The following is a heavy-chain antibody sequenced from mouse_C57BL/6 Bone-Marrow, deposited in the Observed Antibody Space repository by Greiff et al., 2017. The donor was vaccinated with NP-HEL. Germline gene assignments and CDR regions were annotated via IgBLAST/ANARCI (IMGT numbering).Heavy chain of an antibody. D-gene: IGHD3-3*01. Sequence: QVQLQQPGAELVKPGASVKLSCKASGYTFTSYWITWVKQRPGQGLEWIGDIYPGSGSTNYNEKFKSKATLTVDTSSSPACMQLRSLTSEDSAVYCSAREGGRDGRRFAYWGQGTLVTVSA. V-gene: IGHV1-55*01. CDR1: GYTFTSYW. CDR3: AREGGRDGRRFAY. J-gene: IGHJ3*01. CDR2: IYPGSGST.